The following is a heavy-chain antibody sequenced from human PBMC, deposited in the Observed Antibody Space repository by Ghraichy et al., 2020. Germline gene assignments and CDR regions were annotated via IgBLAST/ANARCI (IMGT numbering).Heavy chain of an antibody. V-gene: IGHV3-33*01. CDR1: GFSFNDYG. Sequence: GGSLRLSCLASGFSFNDYGMHWVRQAPGKGLECVAIIWYDGTNKHYADSVKGRFTISRDTTSKTLYLQMDSLRVDDTATYYVARDGGDRAGWHDSFDIWGQGTMVTVSS. D-gene: IGHD5-24*01. CDR2: IWYDGTNK. J-gene: IGHJ3*02. CDR3: ARDGGDRAGWHDSFDI.